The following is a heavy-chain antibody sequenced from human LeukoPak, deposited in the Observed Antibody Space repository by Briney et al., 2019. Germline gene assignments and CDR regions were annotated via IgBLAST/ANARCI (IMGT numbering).Heavy chain of an antibody. CDR3: ARTAMVEKNAHYYYYYYMDV. J-gene: IGHJ6*03. D-gene: IGHD5-18*01. CDR2: IIPIFGTA. Sequence: SVKVSCKASGGTFSSYAISWVRQAPGQGLEWMGGIIPIFGTANYAQKFQGRVTITADKSTSTAYMELSSLRSEDTAVYYCARTAMVEKNAHYYYYYYMDVWGKGTTVTVSS. CDR1: GGTFSSYA. V-gene: IGHV1-69*06.